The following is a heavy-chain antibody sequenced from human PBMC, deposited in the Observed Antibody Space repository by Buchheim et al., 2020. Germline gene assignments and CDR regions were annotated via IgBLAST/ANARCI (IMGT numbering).Heavy chain of an antibody. CDR3: ARDKRAAARLYYYYYYMDV. V-gene: IGHV3-33*01. CDR2: IWYDGSNK. J-gene: IGHJ6*03. CDR1: GFTFSSYG. D-gene: IGHD6-13*01. Sequence: QVQLVESGGGVVQPGRSLRLSCAASGFTFSSYGMHWVRQAPGKGLEWVSVIWYDGSNKYYADSVKGRFTISRDNSKNTLYLQMNSLRAEDTAVYYCARDKRAAARLYYYYYYMDVWGKGTT.